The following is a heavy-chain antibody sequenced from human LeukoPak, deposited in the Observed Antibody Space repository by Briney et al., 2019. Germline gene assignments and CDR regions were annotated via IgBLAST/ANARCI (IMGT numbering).Heavy chain of an antibody. Sequence: GGSLGLSCAASGFTFSSYAMSWVRQAPGKGLEWVSAISGSGGSTYYADSVKGRFTISRDNSKNTLYLQMNSLRAEDTAVYYCAKGPRITIFGVVILNWFDPWGQGTLVTVSS. V-gene: IGHV3-23*01. CDR2: ISGSGGST. J-gene: IGHJ5*02. CDR1: GFTFSSYA. CDR3: AKGPRITIFGVVILNWFDP. D-gene: IGHD3-3*01.